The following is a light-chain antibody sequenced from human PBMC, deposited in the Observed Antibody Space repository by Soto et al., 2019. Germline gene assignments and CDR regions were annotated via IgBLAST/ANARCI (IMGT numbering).Light chain of an antibody. V-gene: IGKV1-5*03. J-gene: IGKJ2*01. CDR2: KAS. Sequence: DIQMTQSPSTLSASVGDRVTITCRAGQSISSWLAWYQQKPGKAPKLLLYKASILESGVPSRFSGSGSGTEFTLTISSLQPDDFATYYGQEYDTYLFTFGEGTKLEI. CDR3: QEYDTYLFT. CDR1: QSISSW.